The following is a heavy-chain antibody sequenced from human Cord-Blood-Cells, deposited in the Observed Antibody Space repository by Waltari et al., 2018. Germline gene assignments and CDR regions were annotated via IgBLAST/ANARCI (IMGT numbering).Heavy chain of an antibody. CDR2: INHSGST. CDR1: GGSFSGYY. J-gene: IGHJ4*02. CDR3: ARGAPSYY. Sequence: QVQLQQWGAGLLKPSETLSLTCAVYGGSFSGYYWSWIRQPPGKGLEWIGEINHSGSTNYNPALKSRVTISVDTSKNQFSLKRSSVTAADTAVYYCARGAPSYYWGQGTLVTVSS. D-gene: IGHD1-26*01. V-gene: IGHV4-34*01.